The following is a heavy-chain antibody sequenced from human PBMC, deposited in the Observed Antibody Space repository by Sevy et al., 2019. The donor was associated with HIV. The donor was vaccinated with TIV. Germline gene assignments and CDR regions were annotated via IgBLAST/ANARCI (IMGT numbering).Heavy chain of an antibody. CDR1: GFTFGNFA. V-gene: IGHV3-23*05. D-gene: IGHD2-8*02. CDR2: IYHSGGTT. CDR3: AKSPTGSESKPDY. J-gene: IGHJ4*02. Sequence: GGSLRLSCAASGFTFGNFAMIWARQAPGKGLEWLSSIYHSGGTTYIVDSVKGRFTISRDNSKNTLYLHMDNLRADDTHTYYCAKSPTGSESKPDYWGQGTLVTVSS.